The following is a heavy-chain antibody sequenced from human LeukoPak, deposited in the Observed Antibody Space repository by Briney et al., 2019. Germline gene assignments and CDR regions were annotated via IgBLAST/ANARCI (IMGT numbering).Heavy chain of an antibody. Sequence: SETLSLTCTVSGGSISSSSYYWGWIRQPPGKGLEWIGIIYYSGSTYYNPSLKSRVTISVDTSKNQFSLKLSSVTAADTAVYYCARHGGSGSSQYYYYYYMDVWGKGTTVTVSS. D-gene: IGHD3-10*01. CDR3: ARHGGSGSSQYYYYYYMDV. CDR1: GGSISSSSYY. J-gene: IGHJ6*03. CDR2: IYYSGST. V-gene: IGHV4-39*01.